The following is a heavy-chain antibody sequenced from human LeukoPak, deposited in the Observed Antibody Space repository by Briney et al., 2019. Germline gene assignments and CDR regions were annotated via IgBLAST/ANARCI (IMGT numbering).Heavy chain of an antibody. CDR2: INDDGSSS. CDR3: VRGRYCGGDCY. CDR1: GLTFSTYW. J-gene: IGHJ4*02. Sequence: LPGCSLRLSCAASGLTFSTYWMDWVGQGPGKGLVGVSSINDDGSSSIYADSVKGRFTISRDNAKNTVFLQMNSLKAEDTAVYYCVRGRYCGGDCYWGQGTLVTVSS. V-gene: IGHV3-74*01. D-gene: IGHD2-21*02.